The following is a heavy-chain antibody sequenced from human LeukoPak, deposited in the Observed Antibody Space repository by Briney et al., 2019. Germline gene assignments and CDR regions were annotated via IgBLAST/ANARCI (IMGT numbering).Heavy chain of an antibody. D-gene: IGHD2-8*01. Sequence: SETLSLTCTVSGGSISSGGYYWSWICQHPGKGLEWIGYIYYSGSTYYNPSLKSRVTISVDTSKNQFSLKLSSVTAADTAVYYCARVPLYYYGMDVWGQGTTATVSS. CDR2: IYYSGST. CDR3: ARVPLYYYGMDV. CDR1: GGSISSGGYY. V-gene: IGHV4-31*03. J-gene: IGHJ6*02.